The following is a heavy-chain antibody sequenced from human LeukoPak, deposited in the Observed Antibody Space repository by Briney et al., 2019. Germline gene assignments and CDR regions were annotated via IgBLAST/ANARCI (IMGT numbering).Heavy chain of an antibody. Sequence: ASVKVSCTASGYTFTSYGISWVRQAPGQGLEWMGWISAYNGNTNYAQKLQSRVTMTTDTSTSTAYMELRSLRSDDTAVYYCARDQSVGIAARPVPVDYWGQGTLVTVSS. CDR3: ARDQSVGIAARPVPVDY. CDR1: GYTFTSYG. J-gene: IGHJ4*02. CDR2: ISAYNGNT. V-gene: IGHV1-18*01. D-gene: IGHD6-6*01.